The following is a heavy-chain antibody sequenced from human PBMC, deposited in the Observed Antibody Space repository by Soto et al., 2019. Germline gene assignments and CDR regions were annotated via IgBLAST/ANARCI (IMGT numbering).Heavy chain of an antibody. CDR3: ATCGSSGYYGSGSYSWFDP. CDR2: INHSGST. CDR1: GGSFSGYY. V-gene: IGHV4-34*01. Sequence: PSETLSLTCAVYGGSFSGYYWSWIRQPPGKGLEWIGEINHSGSTNYNPSLKSRVTISVDTSKNQFSLKLSSVTAADTAVYYCATCGSSGYYGSGSYSWFDPWGQGTLVTV. D-gene: IGHD3-10*01. J-gene: IGHJ5*02.